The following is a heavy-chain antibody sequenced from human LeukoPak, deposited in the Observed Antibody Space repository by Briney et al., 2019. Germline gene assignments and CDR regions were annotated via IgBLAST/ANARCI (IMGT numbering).Heavy chain of an antibody. V-gene: IGHV3-74*01. CDR3: ITDLG. CDR2: VDHGGSGT. CDR1: GFTFTSYW. Sequence: GGSLRLSCATSGFTFTSYWMHWVRQVAGKGLVWLARVDHGGSGTNYAASVKGRFTISRDNAKSTVYLQMNSLRVEDTAVYYCITDLGWGQGTLVTVSS. D-gene: IGHD1-14*01. J-gene: IGHJ4*02.